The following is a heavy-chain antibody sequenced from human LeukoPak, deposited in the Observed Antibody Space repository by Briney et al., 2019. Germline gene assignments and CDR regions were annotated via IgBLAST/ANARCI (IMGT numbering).Heavy chain of an antibody. Sequence: PSETLSLTCAVSGLSFNDYYWSWVRQTPGKGLEWIGEINHSGYTNDSPSLKSRVTLSIDTSRKQFSLNLRSVTVADTGIYYCTRMTTGHDYWGQGTLFTVSS. CDR1: GLSFNDYY. CDR3: TRMTTGHDY. CDR2: INHSGYT. D-gene: IGHD4-17*01. V-gene: IGHV4-34*01. J-gene: IGHJ4*02.